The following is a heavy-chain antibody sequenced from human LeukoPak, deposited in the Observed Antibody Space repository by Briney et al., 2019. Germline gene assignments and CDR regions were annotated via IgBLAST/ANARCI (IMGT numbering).Heavy chain of an antibody. J-gene: IGHJ6*02. CDR1: GFTFDDYA. CDR2: ISGDGGST. Sequence: GGALRVSCAASGFTFDDYAMHGVRQAPGKGVEWVSLISGDGGSTYYADSVKGRFTISRDNSKNSLYLQMNSLRTEDTALYYCAKDNAVTGYYYYGMDVWGQGTTVTVSS. D-gene: IGHD2-21*02. V-gene: IGHV3-43*02. CDR3: AKDNAVTGYYYYGMDV.